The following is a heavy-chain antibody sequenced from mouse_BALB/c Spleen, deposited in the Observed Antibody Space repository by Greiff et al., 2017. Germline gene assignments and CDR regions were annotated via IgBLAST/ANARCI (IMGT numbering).Heavy chain of an antibody. CDR3: ARRRGYYYAMDY. Sequence: VQLQQSGAELARPGASVKLSCKASGYTFTSYWMQWVKQRPGQGLEWIGAIYPGDGDTRYTQKFKGKATLTADKSSSTAYMQLSSLASEDSAVYYCARRRGYYYAMDYWGQGTSVTVSS. J-gene: IGHJ4*01. V-gene: IGHV1-87*01. CDR2: IYPGDGDT. CDR1: GYTFTSYW.